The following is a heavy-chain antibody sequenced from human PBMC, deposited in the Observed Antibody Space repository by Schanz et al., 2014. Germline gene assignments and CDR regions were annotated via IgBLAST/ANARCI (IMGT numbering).Heavy chain of an antibody. J-gene: IGHJ5*02. Sequence: QVQLQESGPGLVKPSQTLSLTCNVSGDSMSSGGYYWNWIRQHPGKGLEWIGYIYDSGNTYYNPSLKSRVTMSIDTSENQFSLNLRSVTGADTAVYYCARGVRRGDGKNGYYNWFDPWGQGTLVTVSS. CDR1: GDSMSSGGYY. V-gene: IGHV4-31*03. CDR2: IYDSGNT. CDR3: ARGVRRGDGKNGYYNWFDP. D-gene: IGHD3-22*01.